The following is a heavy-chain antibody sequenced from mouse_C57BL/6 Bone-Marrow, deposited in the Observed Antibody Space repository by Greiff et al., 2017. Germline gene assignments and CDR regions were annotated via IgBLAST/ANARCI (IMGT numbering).Heavy chain of an antibody. J-gene: IGHJ1*03. Sequence: VQVVESGAELARPGASVKLSCKASGYTFTSYGISWVKQRTGQGLEWIGEIYPRSGNTYYNEKFKGKATLTADKSSSTAYMELRSLTSEDSAVYFCARRYYYGSSYWYFDVWGTGTTVTVSS. D-gene: IGHD1-1*01. CDR2: IYPRSGNT. CDR3: ARRYYYGSSYWYFDV. V-gene: IGHV1-81*01. CDR1: GYTFTSYG.